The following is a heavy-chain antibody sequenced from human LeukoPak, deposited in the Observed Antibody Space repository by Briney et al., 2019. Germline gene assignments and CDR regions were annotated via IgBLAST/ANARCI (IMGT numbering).Heavy chain of an antibody. V-gene: IGHV4-59*12. D-gene: IGHD3-22*01. CDR3: ARGPITMIVVDQFDY. CDR1: GGSISSYY. CDR2: IYHSGST. Sequence: SETLSLTCTVSGGSISSYYWSWIRQPPGKGLEWIGYIYHSGSTYYNPSLKSRVTISVDRSKNQFSLKLSSVTAADTAVYYCARGPITMIVVDQFDYWGQGTLVTVSS. J-gene: IGHJ4*02.